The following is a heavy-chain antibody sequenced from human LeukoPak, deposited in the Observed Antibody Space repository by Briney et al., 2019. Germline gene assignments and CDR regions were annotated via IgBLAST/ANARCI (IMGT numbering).Heavy chain of an antibody. J-gene: IGHJ4*02. V-gene: IGHV1-69*13. D-gene: IGHD2-2*01. CDR2: IIPIFGTA. CDR1: GGTFSSYA. Sequence: SVKVSCKASGGTFSSYAISWVRQAPGQGLEWMGGIIPIFGTANYAQKFQGRVTITADESTSTAYMELSSLRSEDTAVYYCARDPGRYCSSTSCYPFDYWGQGTLVTVSS. CDR3: ARDPGRYCSSTSCYPFDY.